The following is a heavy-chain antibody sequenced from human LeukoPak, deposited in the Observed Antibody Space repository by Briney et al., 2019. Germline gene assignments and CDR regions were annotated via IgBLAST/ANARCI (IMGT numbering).Heavy chain of an antibody. CDR2: IYPGDSDT. CDR3: ARQGLAARPDPGAHH. J-gene: IGHJ4*02. CDR1: GYSFTSYW. V-gene: IGHV5-51*01. Sequence: RESLKISCKGSGYSFTSYWIGWVRQMPGKGLEWMGIIYPGDSDTTYSPSFQGQVTISADKSISTAYLQWSSLKASDTAMYYCARQGLAARPDPGAHHWGQGTLVTVSS. D-gene: IGHD6-6*01.